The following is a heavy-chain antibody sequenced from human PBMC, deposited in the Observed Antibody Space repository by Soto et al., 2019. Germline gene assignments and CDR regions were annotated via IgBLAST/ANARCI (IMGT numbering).Heavy chain of an antibody. J-gene: IGHJ6*02. CDR3: ARRAWQQQLVPYYYYYGMDV. CDR1: GGSISSSSYY. Sequence: PSETLSLTCTVSGGSISSSSYYWGWIRQPPGKGLEWIGSIYYSGSTYHNPSLKSRVTISVDTSKNQFSLKLSSVTAADTAVYYCARRAWQQQLVPYYYYYGMDVWGQGTTVTVSS. CDR2: IYYSGST. D-gene: IGHD6-13*01. V-gene: IGHV4-39*01.